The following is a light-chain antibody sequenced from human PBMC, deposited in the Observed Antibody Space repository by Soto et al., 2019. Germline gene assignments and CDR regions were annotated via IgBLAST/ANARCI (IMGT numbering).Light chain of an antibody. J-gene: IGKJ3*01. Sequence: EIVLTQSPGTLSLSPGERATLSCRASQSVSSSYLAWYQQKPGQAPRLRIYGASGRATGIPDRFSGSGSGTYFTLTIIRLEPEEFAVYYCQQYGSPIFTFGPGTQVDIK. V-gene: IGKV3-20*01. CDR3: QQYGSPIFT. CDR1: QSVSSSY. CDR2: GAS.